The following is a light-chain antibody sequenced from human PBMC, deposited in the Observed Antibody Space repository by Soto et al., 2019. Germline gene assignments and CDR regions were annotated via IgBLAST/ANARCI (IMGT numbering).Light chain of an antibody. CDR1: QSISXW. CDR3: QQYNSYSTF. J-gene: IGKJ3*01. CDR2: DAS. Sequence: DIQMTQSPSTLSASVGDRVTITCRASQSISXWLAWYQQKPGKAPKLLIYDASSLESGVPSRFSGSGSGTEFTLTISSLQPDDFATYYCQQYNSYSTFFGPGTKVDIK. V-gene: IGKV1-5*01.